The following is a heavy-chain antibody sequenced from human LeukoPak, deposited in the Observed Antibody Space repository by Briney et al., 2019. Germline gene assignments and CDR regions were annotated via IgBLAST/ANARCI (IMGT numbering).Heavy chain of an antibody. J-gene: IGHJ3*02. D-gene: IGHD1-1*01. CDR2: ISSSSSTI. Sequence: GGSLRLSCAASGFTFSSYSMNWVRQAPGKGLEWVSYISSSSSTIYYADSVKGRFTISRDNAKNSLYLQMNSLRAEDTAVYYCAREYKWNDGRDAFDIWGKGTMVAVSS. CDR1: GFTFSSYS. CDR3: AREYKWNDGRDAFDI. V-gene: IGHV3-48*01.